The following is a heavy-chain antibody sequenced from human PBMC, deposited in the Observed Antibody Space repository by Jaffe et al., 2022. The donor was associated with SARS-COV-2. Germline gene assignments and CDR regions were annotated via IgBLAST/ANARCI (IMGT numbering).Heavy chain of an antibody. CDR1: GYTFTGYY. D-gene: IGHD2-2*02. J-gene: IGHJ6*02. CDR2: INPNSGGT. CDR3: ARDGSYCSSTSCDKIDYYYYGMDV. V-gene: IGHV1-2*02. Sequence: QVQLVQSGAEVKKPGASVKVSCKASGYTFTGYYMHWVRQAPGQGLEWMGWINPNSGGTNYAQKFQGRVTMTRDTSISTAYMELSRLRSDDTAVYYCARDGSYCSSTSCDKIDYYYYGMDVWGQGTTVTVSS.